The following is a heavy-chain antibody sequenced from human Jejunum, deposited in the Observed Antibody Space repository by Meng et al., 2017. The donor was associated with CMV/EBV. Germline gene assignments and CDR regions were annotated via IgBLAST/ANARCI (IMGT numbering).Heavy chain of an antibody. V-gene: IGHV3-74*03. CDR3: VRGGIVFDY. CDR2: ITSVGIST. Sequence: EVQLVESGGGLVQPVGSLRLSCAASGFTFSSYWMHWVRQAPGKGLVWVSSITSVGISTMYADSVKGRFTISRDDAKNTLYLQMNSLRVEDTAVYYCVRGGIVFDYWGQGALVTVSS. J-gene: IGHJ4*02. CDR1: GFTFSSYW. D-gene: IGHD1-26*01.